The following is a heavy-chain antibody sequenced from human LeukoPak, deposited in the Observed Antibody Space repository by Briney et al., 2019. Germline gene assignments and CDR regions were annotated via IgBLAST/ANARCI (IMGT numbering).Heavy chain of an antibody. J-gene: IGHJ4*02. D-gene: IGHD6-19*01. V-gene: IGHV1-2*02. CDR2: INPNSGGT. CDR1: GYTFTSYD. Sequence: ASVKVSCKASGYTFTSYDINWVRQATGQGLEWMGWINPNSGGTNYAQKFQGRVTMTRDTSISTAYMELSRLRSDDTAVYYCALEGYSSGWYYFDYWGQGTLVTVSS. CDR3: ALEGYSSGWYYFDY.